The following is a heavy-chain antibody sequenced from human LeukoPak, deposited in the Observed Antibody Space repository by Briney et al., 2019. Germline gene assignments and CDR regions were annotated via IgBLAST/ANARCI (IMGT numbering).Heavy chain of an antibody. D-gene: IGHD2-2*01. CDR2: MNPNSGNT. J-gene: IGHJ5*02. CDR3: ARVADIVVVPAAAGETFDP. V-gene: IGHV1-8*01. Sequence: ASVKVSCKASGYTFTSYGINWVRQATGQGLEWMGWMNPNSGNTGYAQKSQGRVTMTRNTSISTAYMELSSLRSEDTAVYYCARVADIVVVPAAAGETFDPWGQGTLVTVSS. CDR1: GYTFTSYG.